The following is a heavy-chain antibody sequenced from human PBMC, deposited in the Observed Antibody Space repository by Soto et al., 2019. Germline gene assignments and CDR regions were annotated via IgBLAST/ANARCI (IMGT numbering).Heavy chain of an antibody. V-gene: IGHV4-39*07. CDR3: ARGGLGYGSEGYYYAMDV. D-gene: IGHD3-10*01. J-gene: IGHJ6*02. CDR1: GGSISSSIYY. Sequence: SETLSLTCTVSGGSISSSIYYGGWIRRPPGKGLEWIGSIFYSGSTYYNPSLKSRVTISVDTSKNQFSLKLSSVTAADTAVYYCARGGLGYGSEGYYYAMDVWGQGTTVTVSS. CDR2: IFYSGST.